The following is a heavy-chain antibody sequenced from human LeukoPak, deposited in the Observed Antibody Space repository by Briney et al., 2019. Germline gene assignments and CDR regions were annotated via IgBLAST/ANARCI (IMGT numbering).Heavy chain of an antibody. CDR1: GFTVSSNY. V-gene: IGHV3-21*01. J-gene: IGHJ4*02. CDR3: ARGPPYDILTGTGGY. Sequence: PGGSLRLSCAASGFTVSSNYMSWVRQAPGKGLEWVSSISSSSSYIYYADSVKGRFTISRDNAKNSLYLQMNSLRAEDTAVYYCARGPPYDILTGTGGYWGQGTLVTVSS. D-gene: IGHD3-9*01. CDR2: ISSSSSYI.